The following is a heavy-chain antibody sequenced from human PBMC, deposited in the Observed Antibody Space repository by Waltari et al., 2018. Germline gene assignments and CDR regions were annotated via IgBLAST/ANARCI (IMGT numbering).Heavy chain of an antibody. Sequence: EVQLVESGGDLFQPGGSLRPSCSSSGFTFGNNFMGWVRQAPGKGLEWVSVIYSGGSTNYIDSVRGRFTISRDSSKNTLYLQMNSLRAEDTAVYYCAKVDNVGLNNYWGQGTLVTVSS. J-gene: IGHJ4*02. CDR2: IYSGGST. V-gene: IGHV3-53*01. CDR3: AKVDNVGLNNY. CDR1: GFTFGNNF. D-gene: IGHD1-1*01.